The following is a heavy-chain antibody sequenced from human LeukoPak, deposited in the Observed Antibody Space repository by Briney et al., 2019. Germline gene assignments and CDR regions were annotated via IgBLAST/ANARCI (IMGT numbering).Heavy chain of an antibody. CDR2: ISYDGSNK. CDR3: ARDQAHYYYMDV. CDR1: GFTFSSYA. V-gene: IGHV3-30*01. Sequence: GGSLRLSCAASGFTFSSYAMHWVRQAPGKGLEWVAVISYDGSNKYYADSVKGRFTISRDNSKNTLYLQMNSLRAEDTAVYYCARDQAHYYYMDVRGKGTTVTVSS. J-gene: IGHJ6*03.